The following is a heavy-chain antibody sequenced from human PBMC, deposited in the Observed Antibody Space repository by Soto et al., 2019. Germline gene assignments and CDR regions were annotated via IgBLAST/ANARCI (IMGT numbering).Heavy chain of an antibody. CDR3: AHGSGWLSDY. CDR1: GFSLSAPAVG. Sequence: QITLKESGPTLVEPTQTLTLTCTFSGFSLSAPAVGVNWIRQPPGKALEWLALIYWNDDNHYSPSLKSRLTVTKDTSKNPVVLTMTNMDPVDTATYYCAHGSGWLSDYWGQGTLVTVSS. D-gene: IGHD6-19*01. CDR2: IYWNDDN. J-gene: IGHJ4*02. V-gene: IGHV2-5*01.